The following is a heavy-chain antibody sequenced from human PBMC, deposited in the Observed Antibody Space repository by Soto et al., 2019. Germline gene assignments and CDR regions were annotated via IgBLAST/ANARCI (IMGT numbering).Heavy chain of an antibody. J-gene: IGHJ5*02. V-gene: IGHV1-18*01. Sequence: GASVKASCKASGDTITSYGISCVRQAPEQRLEWMGWISAYNGNTNYAQKLQGRVTMTTDTSTSTAYMELRSLRSDDTAVYYCARSSSWYHDRKTMNWFDPWGQGTLVTVSS. D-gene: IGHD6-13*01. CDR3: ARSSSWYHDRKTMNWFDP. CDR2: ISAYNGNT. CDR1: GDTITSYG.